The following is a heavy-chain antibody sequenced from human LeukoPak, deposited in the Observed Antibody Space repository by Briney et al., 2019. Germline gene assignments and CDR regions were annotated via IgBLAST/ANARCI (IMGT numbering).Heavy chain of an antibody. CDR2: IWHDGSPT. Sequence: GGSLRLSCAVSGIPFKKYGMHWVRQPPGKGLEWVATIWHDGSPTMYADSAKGRFTISRDDSKNMLYLQMNSLRAEDTAEYYCVTHYKWDLLVHAFDFWGQGTRVTVSS. V-gene: IGHV3-33*01. D-gene: IGHD1-26*01. CDR1: GIPFKKYG. CDR3: VTHYKWDLLVHAFDF. J-gene: IGHJ3*01.